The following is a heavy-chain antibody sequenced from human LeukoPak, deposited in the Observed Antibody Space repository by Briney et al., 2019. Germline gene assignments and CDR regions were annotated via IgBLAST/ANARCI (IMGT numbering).Heavy chain of an antibody. CDR3: AKWSRTAVAGPLGYFDY. D-gene: IGHD6-19*01. V-gene: IGHV3-23*01. CDR2: ISGSGGTT. J-gene: IGHJ4*02. CDR1: GFTFNTYA. Sequence: GGSLRLSCAASGFTFNTYAMSWVRQAPGKGLEWVSGISGSGGTTYSADSVKGRFTISRDNSKNTLYVQMNRLRAGDTAVYYCAKWSRTAVAGPLGYFDYWGQGTLVIVSS.